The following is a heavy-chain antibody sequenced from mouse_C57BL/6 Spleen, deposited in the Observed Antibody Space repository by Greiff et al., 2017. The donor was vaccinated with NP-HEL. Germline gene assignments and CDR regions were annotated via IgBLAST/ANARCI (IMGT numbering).Heavy chain of an antibody. J-gene: IGHJ1*03. CDR3: ARIYYYGVRDWYFDV. D-gene: IGHD1-1*01. Sequence: EVMLVESGGGLVKPGGSLKLSCAASGFTFRDYGMHWVRQAPEKGLEWVAYISSGSSTIYYADTVKGRFTISRDNAKNTLFLQMTSLRSEDTAMYYCARIYYYGVRDWYFDVWGTGTTVTVSS. CDR1: GFTFRDYG. CDR2: ISSGSSTI. V-gene: IGHV5-17*01.